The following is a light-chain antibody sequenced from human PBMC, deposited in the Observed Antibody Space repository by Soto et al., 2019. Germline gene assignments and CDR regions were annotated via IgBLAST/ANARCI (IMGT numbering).Light chain of an antibody. CDR1: QGISNY. Sequence: DIHITHSPSSLYASVGDRVTITCRASQGISNYLAWYQQKPGKVPKLLIYAASTLQSGVPSRFSGSGSGTVFTLTISSLQPEDVATYYCQKYNSAPWTFGQGTKVDIK. CDR2: AAS. CDR3: QKYNSAPWT. J-gene: IGKJ1*01. V-gene: IGKV1-27*01.